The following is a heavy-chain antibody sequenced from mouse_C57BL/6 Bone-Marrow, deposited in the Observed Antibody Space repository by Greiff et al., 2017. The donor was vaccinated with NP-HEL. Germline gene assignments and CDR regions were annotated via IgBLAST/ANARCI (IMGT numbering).Heavy chain of an antibody. Sequence: DVKLVESEGGLVQPGSSMKLSCTASGFTFSDYYMDWVRQVPEKGLEWVANINYDGSSTYYLDYLKSRFIISRDNAKNILYLQMSSLKSEDTATYYCAREYYGSGYWYFDVWGTGTTVTVSS. CDR3: AREYYGSGYWYFDV. J-gene: IGHJ1*03. CDR2: INYDGSST. CDR1: GFTFSDYY. D-gene: IGHD1-1*01. V-gene: IGHV5-16*01.